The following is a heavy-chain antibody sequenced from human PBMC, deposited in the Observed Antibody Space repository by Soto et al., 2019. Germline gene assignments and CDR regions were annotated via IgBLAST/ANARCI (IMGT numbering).Heavy chain of an antibody. CDR2: IIPILGIA. J-gene: IGHJ5*02. CDR3: ARERGGLYGSGSYLWFDP. V-gene: IGHV1-69*08. Sequence: QVQLVQSGAEVKKPGSSVKVSCKASGGTFSSYTISWVRQAPGQGLEWMGRIIPILGIANYAQKFQGRVTITADKSTSTADMEMSSLRSEDTAVYYCARERGGLYGSGSYLWFDPWGQGTLVTVIS. D-gene: IGHD3-10*01. CDR1: GGTFSSYT.